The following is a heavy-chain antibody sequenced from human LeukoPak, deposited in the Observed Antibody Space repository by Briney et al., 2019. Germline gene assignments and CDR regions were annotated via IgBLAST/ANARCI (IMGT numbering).Heavy chain of an antibody. Sequence: GGSLRPSCAASGFTFSDAWMSWVRQAPGKGLEWVGRIKSKTHGGTTDYAAPVKGRFTISRDDSNNTLYLQMNSLKTEDTAVYYCTTDYSGWGQGTLVTVSS. CDR3: TTDYSG. J-gene: IGHJ4*02. D-gene: IGHD6-13*01. CDR2: IKSKTHGGTT. V-gene: IGHV3-15*01. CDR1: GFTFSDAW.